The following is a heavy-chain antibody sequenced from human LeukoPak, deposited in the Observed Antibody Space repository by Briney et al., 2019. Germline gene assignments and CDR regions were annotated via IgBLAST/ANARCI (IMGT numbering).Heavy chain of an antibody. CDR1: GGSISSGGYY. CDR2: IYYSGST. J-gene: IGHJ5*02. CDR3: ARGYDSNWFWFDP. V-gene: IGHV4-61*08. Sequence: PSETLSLTCTVSGGSISSGGYYWSWIRQPPGKGLEWIGYIYYSGSTNYNPPLRSRLTISVDTSKNQFSLNLSSVTAADTAIYYCARGYDSNWFWFDPWGQGALVTVSS. D-gene: IGHD6-13*01.